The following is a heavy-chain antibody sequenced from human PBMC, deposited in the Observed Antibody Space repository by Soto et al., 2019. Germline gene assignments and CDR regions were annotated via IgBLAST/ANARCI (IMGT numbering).Heavy chain of an antibody. J-gene: IGHJ2*01. V-gene: IGHV1-69*12. CDR3: ARAVTTPWYFDL. D-gene: IGHD4-17*01. Sequence: QVQLVQSGAEVKKPGSSVKVSCKASGGTLSSYAISWVRQAPGQGLEWMGGIIPIFGTADYAQKFQGRVTITADESTCTAYMELTRLLSEYTSVHYAARAVTTPWYFDLSGRGTLVTVSS. CDR2: IIPIFGTA. CDR1: GGTLSSYA.